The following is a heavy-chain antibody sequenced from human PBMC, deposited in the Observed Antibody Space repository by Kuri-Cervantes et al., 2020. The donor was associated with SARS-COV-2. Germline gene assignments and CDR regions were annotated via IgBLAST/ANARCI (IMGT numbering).Heavy chain of an antibody. CDR2: INYSGST. D-gene: IGHD2-21*02. CDR1: GVSFSGYY. CDR3: ATSYCGGDCYFYYYYGMDV. J-gene: IGHJ6*02. V-gene: IGHV4-34*01. Sequence: SETLSLTCAVYGVSFSGYYWSWIRQPPGKGLEWIGKINYSGSTNYNPSLKSRVTISVDTSKNQLSLKLSSVTAADTAVYYCATSYCGGDCYFYYYYGMDVWGQGTTVTVSS.